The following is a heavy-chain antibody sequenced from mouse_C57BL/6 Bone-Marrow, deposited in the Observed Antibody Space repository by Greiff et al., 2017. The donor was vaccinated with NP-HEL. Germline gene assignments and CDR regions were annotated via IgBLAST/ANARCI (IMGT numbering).Heavy chain of an antibody. Sequence: QVQLKQSGAELVRPGTSVKMSCKASGYTFTNYWIGWAKQRPGHGLEWIGDIYPGGGYTNYNEKFKGKATLTAAKSSSTAYMQFSSLTSEDSAIYCCARRDYGSRGAFDYWGQGTTLTVSS. V-gene: IGHV1-63*01. J-gene: IGHJ2*01. CDR1: GYTFTNYW. CDR3: ARRDYGSRGAFDY. D-gene: IGHD1-1*01. CDR2: IYPGGGYT.